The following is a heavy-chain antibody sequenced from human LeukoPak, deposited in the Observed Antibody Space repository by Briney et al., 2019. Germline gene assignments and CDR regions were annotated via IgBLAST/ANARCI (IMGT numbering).Heavy chain of an antibody. CDR2: IYTSGTP. D-gene: IGHD3-16*01. J-gene: IGHJ5*02. CDR3: ARVIHSVTSTRFDP. CDR1: GASMRSYY. V-gene: IGHV4-4*09. Sequence: SEALSLTCTVSGASMRSYYWSWIRQPPGKGLEWIGNIYTSGTPNYNPSLKSRVTLSVDTSKNQFSLTLTSVTAADTAFYYCARVIHSVTSTRFDPWGQGTLVTVSS.